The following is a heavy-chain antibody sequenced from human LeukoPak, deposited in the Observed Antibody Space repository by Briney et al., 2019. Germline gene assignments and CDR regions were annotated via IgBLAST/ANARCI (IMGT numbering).Heavy chain of an antibody. CDR2: ISYDGSNK. CDR3: ARGKGEYFDY. J-gene: IGHJ4*02. Sequence: QPGRSLRLSYAASGFTFSSYAMHWVRQAPGKGLEWVAVISYDGSNKYYADSVKGRFTISRDNSKNTLYLQMNSLRAEDTAVYYCARGKGEYFDYWGQGTLVTVSS. CDR1: GFTFSSYA. D-gene: IGHD3-16*01. V-gene: IGHV3-30*04.